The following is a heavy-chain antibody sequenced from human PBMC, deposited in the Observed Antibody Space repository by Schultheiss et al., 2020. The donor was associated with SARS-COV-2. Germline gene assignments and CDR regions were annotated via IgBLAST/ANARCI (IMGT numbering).Heavy chain of an antibody. V-gene: IGHV4-39*01. Sequence: SETLSLTCTVSGGSISSSSYYWGWIRQPPGKGLEWIGSIYYSGSTYYNPSLKSRVTISVDTSKNQFSLKLSSVTAADTAVYYCARAGAPLTSIDFWGRGTLVTVSS. CDR2: IYYSGST. D-gene: IGHD1-26*01. CDR1: GGSISSSSYY. CDR3: ARAGAPLTSIDF. J-gene: IGHJ4*02.